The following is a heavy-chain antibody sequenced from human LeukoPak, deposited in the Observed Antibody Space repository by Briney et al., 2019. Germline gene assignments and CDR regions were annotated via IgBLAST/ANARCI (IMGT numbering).Heavy chain of an antibody. J-gene: IGHJ5*02. D-gene: IGHD3-10*01. CDR2: IYYSGST. CDR1: GGSISSHY. CDR3: ARVRWFGEFPTSWFDP. Sequence: SETLSLTCTVSGGSISSHYWSWIRQPPGKGLEWIGYIYYSGSTNYNPSLKSRVTISVDTSKNQFSLKLSSVTAADTAVYYCARVRWFGEFPTSWFDPWGQGTLVTVSS. V-gene: IGHV4-59*11.